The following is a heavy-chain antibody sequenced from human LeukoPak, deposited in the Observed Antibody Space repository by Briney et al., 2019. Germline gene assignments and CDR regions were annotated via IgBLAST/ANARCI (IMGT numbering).Heavy chain of an antibody. Sequence: SETLSLTCTVSGGSISSYYWSWIRQPPGKGLEWIGYIYYSGGTNYNPSLKSRVTISVDTSKNQFSLKLSSVTAADTAVYYCARLQRLTLEFDYWGQGTLVTVSS. CDR1: GGSISSYY. V-gene: IGHV4-59*08. D-gene: IGHD1-1*01. CDR3: ARLQRLTLEFDY. CDR2: IYYSGGT. J-gene: IGHJ4*02.